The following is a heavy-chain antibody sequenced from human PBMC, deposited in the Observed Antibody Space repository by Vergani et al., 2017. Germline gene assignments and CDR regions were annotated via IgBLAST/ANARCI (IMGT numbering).Heavy chain of an antibody. J-gene: IGHJ4*02. Sequence: QVQLQESGPGLVKPSETLSLTCTVSGGPISSYYWSWIRQPPGKGLEWIGYIYYSGSTNYNPSLKSRVTISVDTSKNQFSLKLSSVTAADTAVDYCARALDGDYLDYWGQGTLVTVSS. CDR2: IYYSGST. CDR1: GGPISSYY. V-gene: IGHV4-59*01. D-gene: IGHD4-17*01. CDR3: ARALDGDYLDY.